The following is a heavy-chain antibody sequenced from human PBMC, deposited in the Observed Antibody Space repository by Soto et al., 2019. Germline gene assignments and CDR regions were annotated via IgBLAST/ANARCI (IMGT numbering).Heavy chain of an antibody. CDR2: IYHSGRT. V-gene: IGHV4-30-2*01. J-gene: IGHJ6*02. CDR1: GGSIRSGGYS. CDR3: ARDMGSRYGRGDGGMDV. Sequence: QLQLQESGSGLVKPSQTLSLTCAVSGGSIRSGGYSWIWIRPPPGKGLAWIGYIYHSGRTSYNPSLKRRVTISVDRPKNQVSLNLCSGSAADTAVYFGARDMGSRYGRGDGGMDVCGRVTTVIVSS. D-gene: IGHD1-1*01.